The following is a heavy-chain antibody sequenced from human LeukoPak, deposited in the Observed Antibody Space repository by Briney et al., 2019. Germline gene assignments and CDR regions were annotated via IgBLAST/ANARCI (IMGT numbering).Heavy chain of an antibody. Sequence: ASVKVSCKASGGTFSRYAISWVQQAPGQGLEWMGIINPSGGSTSYTQDFQGRVTMTRDTSTSTVYMELNSLRSEDTAVYYCARGAASWYLDYWGQGTLVTVSS. V-gene: IGHV1-46*01. CDR1: GGTFSRYA. D-gene: IGHD6-13*01. J-gene: IGHJ4*02. CDR2: INPSGGST. CDR3: ARGAASWYLDY.